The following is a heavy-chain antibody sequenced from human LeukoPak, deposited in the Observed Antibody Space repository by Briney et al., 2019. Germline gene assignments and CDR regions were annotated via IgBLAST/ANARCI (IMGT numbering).Heavy chain of an antibody. CDR1: GFTFSRNW. D-gene: IGHD4-11*01. Sequence: GGSLRLSCAGSGFTFSRNWMSWVRQAPGKGLEWVANIKQDGTEKYYLDSVKGRFIISRDNAKNSLYLQMNSLRVEDTAVYYCARDSDYSDYDWGQGTPVTVSS. J-gene: IGHJ4*02. V-gene: IGHV3-7*01. CDR3: ARDSDYSDYD. CDR2: IKQDGTEK.